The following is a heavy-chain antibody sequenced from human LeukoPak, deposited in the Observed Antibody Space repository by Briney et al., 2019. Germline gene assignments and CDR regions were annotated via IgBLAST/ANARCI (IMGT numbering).Heavy chain of an antibody. CDR3: ARGRDFWSGYSLYNWFDP. Sequence: GASVKVSCKASGYTFTGYYMHWVRQAPGQGLEWMGWINPNSGGTNYAQKFQGRVTMTRDTSISTAHMELSRLRSDDTAVYYCARGRDFWSGYSLYNWFDPWGQGTLVTVSS. CDR1: GYTFTGYY. CDR2: INPNSGGT. V-gene: IGHV1-2*02. J-gene: IGHJ5*02. D-gene: IGHD3-3*01.